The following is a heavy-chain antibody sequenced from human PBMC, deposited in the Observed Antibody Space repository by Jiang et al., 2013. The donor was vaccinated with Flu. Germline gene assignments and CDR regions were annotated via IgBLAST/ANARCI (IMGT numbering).Heavy chain of an antibody. D-gene: IGHD6-13*01. Sequence: VQLLESGGGLVQPGGSLRVSCTASGFTFSSYWMSWVRQAPGKGLEWVANMDQDGSERNYVDSVKGRFTISRDNAKNSLYLQMNSLRAEDTAMYYCARDRGYSSFDYWGQGTLVTVSS. V-gene: IGHV3-7*01. CDR2: MDQDGSER. CDR1: GFTFSSYW. J-gene: IGHJ4*02. CDR3: ARDRGYSSFDY.